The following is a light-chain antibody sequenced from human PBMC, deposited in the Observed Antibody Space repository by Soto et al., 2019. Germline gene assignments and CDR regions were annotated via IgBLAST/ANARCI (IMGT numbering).Light chain of an antibody. J-gene: IGLJ1*01. V-gene: IGLV2-8*01. CDR2: EVN. Sequence: QSALTQPPSASGSPGQSVTISCTGTSSDVGGYNYVSWYQQHPGKAPKLMIYEVNKRPSGVPDRFSGSNSGNTASLTVSGLQAEDEADYYCSSYAGSNSYVFGTGTKLTVL. CDR1: SSDVGGYNY. CDR3: SSYAGSNSYV.